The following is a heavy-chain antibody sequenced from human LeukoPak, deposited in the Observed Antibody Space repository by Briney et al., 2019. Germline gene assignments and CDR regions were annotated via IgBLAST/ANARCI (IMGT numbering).Heavy chain of an antibody. J-gene: IGHJ4*02. Sequence: GGSLRLSCAASGFTFRDYYMSWIRQAPGKGGEWVSYISSSGSTIYYAGSVKGRFTISRDNAKNSLYLQMNRLRAEDTAVYYCARDLHYYGSGSYFGYWGQGTLVTVSS. CDR3: ARDLHYYGSGSYFGY. V-gene: IGHV3-11*01. D-gene: IGHD3-10*01. CDR2: ISSSGSTI. CDR1: GFTFRDYY.